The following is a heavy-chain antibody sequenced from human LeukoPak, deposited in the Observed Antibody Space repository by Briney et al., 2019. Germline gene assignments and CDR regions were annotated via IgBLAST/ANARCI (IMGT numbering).Heavy chain of an antibody. CDR3: ARDRGVGAARSWAFDI. V-gene: IGHV3-21*01. CDR1: GFTFSSYS. CDR2: ISSSSSYI. D-gene: IGHD6-6*01. J-gene: IGHJ3*02. Sequence: GGSLRLSCAASGFTFSSYSMNWVRQAPGKGLEWVLSISSSSSYIYYADSVKGRFTISRDNAKNSLYLQMNSLRAEDTAVYYCARDRGVGAARSWAFDIWGQGTMVTVSS.